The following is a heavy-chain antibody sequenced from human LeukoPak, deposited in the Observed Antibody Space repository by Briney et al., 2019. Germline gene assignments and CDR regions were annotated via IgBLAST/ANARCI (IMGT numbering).Heavy chain of an antibody. Sequence: GASVKVSCKASGYTFTDNYIHWVRQAPGQGLEWMGRINPKTGGTNYAQKFQGRVTMTTDTSISTAYMDLSSLRSDDTAVYICARDGPGYCSPTSFSDNWFDPWGQGALVTVSS. CDR3: ARDGPGYCSPTSFSDNWFDP. CDR2: INPKTGGT. CDR1: GYTFTDNY. D-gene: IGHD2-2*01. J-gene: IGHJ5*02. V-gene: IGHV1-2*06.